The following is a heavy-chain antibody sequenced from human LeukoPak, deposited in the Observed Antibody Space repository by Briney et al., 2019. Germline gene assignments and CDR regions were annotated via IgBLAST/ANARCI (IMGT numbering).Heavy chain of an antibody. CDR1: GFSFSDYP. D-gene: IGHD1-26*01. CDR2: IRDKSNGYTT. CDR3: ARRGPDRALAY. J-gene: IGHJ4*02. Sequence: GGSLRLSCGGSGFSFSDYPMDWLRQAPGKGPEWVARIRDKSNGYTTEYAASVRNRFIISRDDSKNSLYFQLNSLKSEDTAVCYCARRGPDRALAYWGQGTMVTVSS. V-gene: IGHV3-72*01.